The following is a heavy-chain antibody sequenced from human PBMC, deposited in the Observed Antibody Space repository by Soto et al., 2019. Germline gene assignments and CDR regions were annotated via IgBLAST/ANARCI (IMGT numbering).Heavy chain of an antibody. D-gene: IGHD3-9*01. Sequence: GASVKVSCKASGGTFSSYAISWVRQAPGQGLEWMGGIIPIFGTANYAQKFQGRVTITADESTSTAYMELSSLRSEDTAVYYCARDRSYDILTGYQTLLDYYGMDVWGQGTTVTVSS. CDR2: IIPIFGTA. CDR3: ARDRSYDILTGYQTLLDYYGMDV. J-gene: IGHJ6*02. CDR1: GGTFSSYA. V-gene: IGHV1-69*13.